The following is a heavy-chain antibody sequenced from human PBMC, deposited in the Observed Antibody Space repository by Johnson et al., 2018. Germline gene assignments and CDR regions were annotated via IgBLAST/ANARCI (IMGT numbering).Heavy chain of an antibody. Sequence: VQLVQSGAEVKKPGESLKISCNGSGYRFTSYWIGWVRQMPGKGLEWMGIIDSGDSDTRYSPSFQGQVTISADKSISTAYLQWSSLKVSNTALYYCARLSDSSGYYYNDAFDIWGQGTMVTVSS. CDR1: GYRFTSYW. V-gene: IGHV5-51*03. J-gene: IGHJ3*02. CDR2: IDSGDSDT. D-gene: IGHD3-22*01. CDR3: ARLSDSSGYYYNDAFDI.